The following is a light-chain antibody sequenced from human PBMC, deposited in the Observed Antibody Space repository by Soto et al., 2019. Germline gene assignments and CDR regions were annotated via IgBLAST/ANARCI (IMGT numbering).Light chain of an antibody. J-gene: IGLJ2*01. CDR2: EVS. V-gene: IGLV2-8*01. CDR3: SSLVRGNNLF. CDR1: SSDVGAYNY. Sequence: QSALAQPPSASGSPGQSVTISCTGTSSDVGAYNYVSWYQQHPGKAPKLMIYEVSKRPSGVPDRFSGSKSGNTASLTVSGLQAEDEADYHCSSLVRGNNLFFGGGTKLTVL.